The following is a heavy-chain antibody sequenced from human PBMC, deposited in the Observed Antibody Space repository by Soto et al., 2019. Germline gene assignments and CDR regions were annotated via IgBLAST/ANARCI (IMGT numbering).Heavy chain of an antibody. CDR2: IYYSGST. CDR3: ARAPEYISRSTTNGTLCDY. J-gene: IGHJ4*02. V-gene: IGHV4-30-4*01. D-gene: IGHD6-6*01. Sequence: QVQLQESGPGLVKPSQTLSLTCTVSGGSISSGDYYWSWIRQPPGKGLEWIGYIYYSGSTYYNQSLKVRVTISVDPSNNLFSLKLRSVTAAETAVYYCARAPEYISRSTTNGTLCDYWGQGPLVTV. CDR1: GGSISSGDYY.